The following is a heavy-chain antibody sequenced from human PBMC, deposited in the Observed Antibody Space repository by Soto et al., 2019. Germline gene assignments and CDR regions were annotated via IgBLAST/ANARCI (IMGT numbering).Heavy chain of an antibody. D-gene: IGHD3-16*01. CDR3: ARDGRTGRWGRWFDP. Sequence: QVQLQESGPGLVKPSGTLSLTCAVSGGSISSSNWWSWVRQPPGKGLEWIGEIYHSGSTNYNPSLKSRVTISVDKSKNQCSLKLSSVTAADTAVYYCARDGRTGRWGRWFDPWGQGTLVTVSS. V-gene: IGHV4-4*02. J-gene: IGHJ5*02. CDR2: IYHSGST. CDR1: GGSISSSNW.